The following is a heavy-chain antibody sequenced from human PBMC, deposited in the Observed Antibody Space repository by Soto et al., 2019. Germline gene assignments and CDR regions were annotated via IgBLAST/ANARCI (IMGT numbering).Heavy chain of an antibody. Sequence: GGSLRLSCAASGFTFSSYGVHWVRQAPGKGLEWVAVISYDGSNKYYADSVKGRFTISRDNSKNTLYLQMNSLRAEDTAVYYCAKDFVYCSGGSCPYNCFDPWGHGTLVTVS. V-gene: IGHV3-30*18. CDR1: GFTFSSYG. CDR3: AKDFVYCSGGSCPYNCFDP. J-gene: IGHJ5*02. CDR2: ISYDGSNK. D-gene: IGHD2-15*01.